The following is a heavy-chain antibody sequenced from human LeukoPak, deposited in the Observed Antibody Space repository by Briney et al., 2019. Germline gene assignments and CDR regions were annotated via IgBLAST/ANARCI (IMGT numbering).Heavy chain of an antibody. CDR3: AKDKIWGEDYFDY. V-gene: IGHV3-11*01. CDR2: ISSSGSTI. J-gene: IGHJ4*02. CDR1: GFTFSDYY. D-gene: IGHD3-16*01. Sequence: PGGSLRLSYAASGFTFSDYYMSWIRQAPGKGLEWVSYISSSGSTIYYADSVKGRFTISRDNAKNSLYLQMNSLRAEDTAVYYCAKDKIWGEDYFDYWGQGTLVTVSS.